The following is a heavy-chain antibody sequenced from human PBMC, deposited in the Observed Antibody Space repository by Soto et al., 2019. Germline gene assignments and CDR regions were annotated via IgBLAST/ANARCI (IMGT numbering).Heavy chain of an antibody. CDR3: AKVLQQLGRFQYPTPDY. J-gene: IGHJ4*02. D-gene: IGHD6-13*01. V-gene: IGHV3-23*01. Sequence: GGSLRLSCAASGFTFSSYAMSWVRQAPGKGLEWVSAISGSGGSTYYADSVKGRFTISRDNSKNTLYLQMNSLRAEDTAVYYCAKVLQQLGRFQYPTPDYWGQGTLVTVSS. CDR2: ISGSGGST. CDR1: GFTFSSYA.